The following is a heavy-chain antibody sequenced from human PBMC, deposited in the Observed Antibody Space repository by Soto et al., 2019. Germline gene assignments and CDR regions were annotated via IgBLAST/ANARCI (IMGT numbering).Heavy chain of an antibody. D-gene: IGHD4-17*01. J-gene: IGHJ2*01. Sequence: PGGSLRLSCAASGFTFSNAWMSWVCQAPGKGLEWVGRIKSKTDGGTTDYAAPVNGRFTISRDDAKNTLYLQMNSLKTEDTAVYFNDTATTDIYTLSLHGRSSDL. CDR2: IKSKTDGGTT. V-gene: IGHV3-15*01. CDR1: GFTFSNAW. CDR3: DTATTDIYTLSLHGRSSDL.